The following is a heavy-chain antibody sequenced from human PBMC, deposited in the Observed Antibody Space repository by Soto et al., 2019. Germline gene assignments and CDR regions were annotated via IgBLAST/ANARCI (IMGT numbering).Heavy chain of an antibody. CDR3: ARAGYYGMDV. CDR2: INHSGST. J-gene: IGHJ6*02. Sequence: PSETLSLPCAVYGWSFRGYYWSWIRQPPGKGLEWIGEINHSGSTNYNPSLKSRVTISVDTSKNQFSLKLSSVTAADTAVYYCARAGYYGMDVWGQGTTVTVSS. V-gene: IGHV4-34*01. CDR1: GWSFRGYY.